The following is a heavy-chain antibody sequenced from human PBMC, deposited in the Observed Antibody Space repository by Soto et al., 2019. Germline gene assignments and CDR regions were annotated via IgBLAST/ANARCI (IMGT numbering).Heavy chain of an antibody. CDR3: ARYSGTYFVY. Sequence: SETLSLTCTVSGGSISNYYWSWIRQPPGKGLEWIGFISYSGSTSYNPSLRSRVTISVDTSRNEFSLRLSSVSAADTAVYYCARYSGTYFVYWGQGTLVTVSS. D-gene: IGHD1-26*01. V-gene: IGHV4-59*01. J-gene: IGHJ4*02. CDR2: ISYSGST. CDR1: GGSISNYY.